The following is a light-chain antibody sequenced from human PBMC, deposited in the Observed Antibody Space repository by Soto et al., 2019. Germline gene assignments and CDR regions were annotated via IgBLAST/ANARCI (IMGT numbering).Light chain of an antibody. Sequence: QSVLTQPASVSGSPGQSITISCTGTSSDVGGYNYVSWYQQHPGKAPKPLIYDNNIRPSGVPDRFSGSKSGASASLAITGLQGVDEADYYCQSYDIRLGGSCVFGTGTKVTVL. CDR3: QSYDIRLGGSCV. V-gene: IGLV2-14*01. CDR1: SSDVGGYNY. CDR2: DNN. J-gene: IGLJ1*01.